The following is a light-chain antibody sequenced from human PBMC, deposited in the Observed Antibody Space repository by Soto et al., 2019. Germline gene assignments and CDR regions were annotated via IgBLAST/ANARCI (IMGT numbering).Light chain of an antibody. Sequence: EIVMTQSPATLSVSPGERATLSCRASQSVNSNLAWYQQKPGQAPSLLIYGASTRATGVPARFSGRGSGTEFTLTISSLQSEDFAVYYCQQYNNWPPYTFGHGTKLEIK. CDR3: QQYNNWPPYT. J-gene: IGKJ2*01. V-gene: IGKV3-15*01. CDR1: QSVNSN. CDR2: GAS.